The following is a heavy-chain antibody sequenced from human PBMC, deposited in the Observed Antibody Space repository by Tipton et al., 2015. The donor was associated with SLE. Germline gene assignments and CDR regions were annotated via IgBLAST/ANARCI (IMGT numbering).Heavy chain of an antibody. CDR1: GYSISSGYY. CDR3: ARGFYNYDY. CDR2: ISHRGST. Sequence: TLSLTCAVSGYSISSGYYWSWIRQPPGKGLKWIGEISHRGSTSYNPSLKSRVTISVDTSKNQFSLKLSSVTAADTAVYYCARGFYNYDYWGQGTLVTVSS. V-gene: IGHV4-34*01. J-gene: IGHJ4*02. D-gene: IGHD3-22*01.